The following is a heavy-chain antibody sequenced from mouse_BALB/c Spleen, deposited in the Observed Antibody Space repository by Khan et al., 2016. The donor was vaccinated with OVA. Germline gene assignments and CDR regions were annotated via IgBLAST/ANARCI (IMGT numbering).Heavy chain of an antibody. CDR2: INPSNGYT. D-gene: IGHD2-14*01. CDR1: GYTFTSYT. Sequence: QVQLQQPGAELARPGASVKMSCKASGYTFTSYTIHWIKKRPGQGLEWIGYINPSNGYTNYNQKFKDKATLTTDKSSTTAYLQLSSLTSDDSAVYNCVRDGAYHRNDGWLAYWGQGTLVTVSA. V-gene: IGHV1-4*01. J-gene: IGHJ3*01. CDR3: VRDGAYHRNDGWLAY.